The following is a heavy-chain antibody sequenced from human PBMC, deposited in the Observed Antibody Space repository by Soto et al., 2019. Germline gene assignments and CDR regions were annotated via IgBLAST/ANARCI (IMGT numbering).Heavy chain of an antibody. V-gene: IGHV3-30*18. CDR3: AKGVRGWSPRPDAFDI. J-gene: IGHJ3*02. CDR1: GFTFSSYG. D-gene: IGHD3-3*01. CDR2: ISYDGSNK. Sequence: GGSLRLSCAASGFTFSSYGMHWVRQAPGKGLEWVAVISYDGSNKYYADSVKGRFTISRDNSKNTLYLQMNSLRVEDTAVYYCAKGVRGWSPRPDAFDIWGQGTMVTVSS.